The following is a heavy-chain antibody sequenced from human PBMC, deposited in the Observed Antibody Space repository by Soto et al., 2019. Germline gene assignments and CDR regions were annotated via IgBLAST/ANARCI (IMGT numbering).Heavy chain of an antibody. D-gene: IGHD1-1*01. CDR1: GFTVSNNY. CDR3: ARDGTYNWV. J-gene: IGHJ4*02. V-gene: IGHV3-66*01. Sequence: ELQLVASGGGLVQPGGSLRLSCAASGFTVSNNYLRWVRQAPGKGLEWVSLIYSGGDIYYADSVKGRFTISRDNSKNTLYLQMNSLRAEDTAVYYCARDGTYNWVGGQGILVTVSS. CDR2: IYSGGDI.